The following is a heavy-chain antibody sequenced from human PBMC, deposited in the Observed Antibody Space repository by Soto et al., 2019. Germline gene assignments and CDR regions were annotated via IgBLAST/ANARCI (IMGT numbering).Heavy chain of an antibody. CDR3: ASRRGYSYGFLPYGMDV. CDR2: ISSSGSTI. D-gene: IGHD5-18*01. V-gene: IGHV3-48*03. CDR1: GFTFSSYE. J-gene: IGHJ6*02. Sequence: EVQLVESGGGLVQPGGSLRLSCAASGFTFSSYEMNWVRQAPGKGLEWVSYISSSGSTIYYADSVKGRFTISRDNAKNSLYLQMNSLRAEDTAVYYCASRRGYSYGFLPYGMDVWGQGTTVTVSS.